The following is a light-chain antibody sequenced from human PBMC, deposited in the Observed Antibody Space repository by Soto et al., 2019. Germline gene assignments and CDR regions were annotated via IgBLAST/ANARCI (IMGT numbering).Light chain of an antibody. CDR3: TVWDDSLRGRL. CDR1: SSNIESNF. J-gene: IGLJ2*01. Sequence: QSVLTQPPSASGTPGQRATISCSGSSSNIESNFVYWYQQFPGTAPRLLIYRNNQRPSGVPDRFSGSKSGTSASLAISALRSEDEADYYCTVWDDSLRGRLFGGGTKVTVL. V-gene: IGLV1-47*01. CDR2: RNN.